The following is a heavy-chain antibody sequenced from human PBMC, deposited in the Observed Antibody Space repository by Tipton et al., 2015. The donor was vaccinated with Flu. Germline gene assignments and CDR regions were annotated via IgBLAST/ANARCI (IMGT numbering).Heavy chain of an antibody. CDR3: AIGRCCSGGSCHWGYYGMDV. V-gene: IGHV1-69*09. CDR1: GGTFSSYA. CDR2: IIPILGIA. Sequence: QLVQSGAEVKKPGSSVKVSCKASGGTFSSYAISWVRQAPGQGLEWMGGIIPILGIANYAQKFQGRVTITADKSTSTAYMELSSLRPEDTAVYYCAIGRCCSGGSCHWGYYGMDVWGQGTTVTVSS. D-gene: IGHD2-15*01. J-gene: IGHJ6*02.